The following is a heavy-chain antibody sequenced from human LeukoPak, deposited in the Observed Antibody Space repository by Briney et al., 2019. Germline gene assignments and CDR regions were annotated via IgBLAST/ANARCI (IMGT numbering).Heavy chain of an antibody. J-gene: IGHJ6*03. CDR1: GYSFTSYW. CDR2: IYPGDSDT. CDR3: ARRVDIVATITGATNYYYMDV. D-gene: IGHD5-12*01. V-gene: IGHV5-51*01. Sequence: GESLKISCKGSGYSFTSYWIGWVRQMPGKGLEWMGIIYPGDSDTRYSPSFQGQVTISADKSISTAYLQWSSLKASDTAMYYCARRVDIVATITGATNYYYMDVWGKGTTVTVSS.